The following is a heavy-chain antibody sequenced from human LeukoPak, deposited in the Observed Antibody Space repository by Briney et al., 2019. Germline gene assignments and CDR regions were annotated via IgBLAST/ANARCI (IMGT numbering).Heavy chain of an antibody. CDR2: IKHSGST. Sequence: SETLSLTCGVDGGSFSGYYWSWIRQPPAKGLEWIGEIKHSGSTNYNPSLKSRVTISVDTSKNQFSLKLSSVTAADTAVYYCARGSLTYYYDSSGYRWGYFDYWGQGTLVTVSS. CDR3: ARGSLTYYYDSSGYRWGYFDY. D-gene: IGHD3-22*01. CDR1: GGSFSGYY. J-gene: IGHJ4*02. V-gene: IGHV4-34*01.